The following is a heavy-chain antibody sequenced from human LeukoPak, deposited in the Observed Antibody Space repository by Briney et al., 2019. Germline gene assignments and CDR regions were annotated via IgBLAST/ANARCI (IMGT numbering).Heavy chain of an antibody. V-gene: IGHV4-39*07. CDR1: GGSISSSSYY. J-gene: IGHJ6*02. CDR2: INHSGST. CDR3: ARGTVQWLTSYYYYGMDV. Sequence: SETLSLTCTVSGGSISSSSYYWGWIRQPPGKGLEWIGEINHSGSTNYNPSLKSRVTISVDTSKNQFSLKLSSVTAADTAVYYCARGTVQWLTSYYYYGMDVWGQGTTVTVSS. D-gene: IGHD6-19*01.